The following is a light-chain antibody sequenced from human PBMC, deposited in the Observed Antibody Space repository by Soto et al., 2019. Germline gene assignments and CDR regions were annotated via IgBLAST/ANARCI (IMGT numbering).Light chain of an antibody. CDR3: SSHSATSPYV. Sequence: QSALTQPASVSGSPGQSITISCTGTSNDVGGYNYVSWYQQQPGKAPKLIIYEVSHRPSGISNRFSGSKSGNTASLTISGLHVEDEADYYCSSHSATSPYVFGTGTKGHRP. CDR2: EVS. J-gene: IGLJ1*01. CDR1: SNDVGGYNY. V-gene: IGLV2-14*01.